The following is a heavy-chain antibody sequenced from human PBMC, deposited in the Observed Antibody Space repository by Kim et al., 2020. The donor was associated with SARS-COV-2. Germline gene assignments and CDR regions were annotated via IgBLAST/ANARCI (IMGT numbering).Heavy chain of an antibody. CDR1: GGSISSSSYY. J-gene: IGHJ4*02. V-gene: IGHV4-39*07. D-gene: IGHD4-17*01. CDR3: ARLTSNPDYGDYSTFDY. Sequence: SETLSLTCTVSGGSISSSSYYWGWIRQPPGKGLEWIGSIYYSGSTYYNPSLKSRVTISVDTSKNQFSLKLSSVTAADTAVYYCARLTSNPDYGDYSTFDYWGQGTLVTVSS. CDR2: IYYSGST.